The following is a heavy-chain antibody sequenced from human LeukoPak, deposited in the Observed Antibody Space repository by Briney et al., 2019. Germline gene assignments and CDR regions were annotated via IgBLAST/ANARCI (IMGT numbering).Heavy chain of an antibody. D-gene: IGHD5-24*01. Sequence: GASVKVSCKASGGTFSSYAISWVRQAPGQRLEWMGWINAGNGNTKYSQNFQGRVTITRDTSANTAYMEMSSLRSEDTAVYYCAREIDRDDYNRFFDYWGQGTLVSVSS. CDR2: INAGNGNT. V-gene: IGHV1-3*01. J-gene: IGHJ4*02. CDR1: GGTFSSYA. CDR3: AREIDRDDYNRFFDY.